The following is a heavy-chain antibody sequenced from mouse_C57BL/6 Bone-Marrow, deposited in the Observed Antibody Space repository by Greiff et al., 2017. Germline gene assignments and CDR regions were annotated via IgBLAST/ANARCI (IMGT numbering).Heavy chain of an antibody. CDR3: ACITTVVSRGWYFDV. J-gene: IGHJ1*03. Sequence: EVKLMESGGGLVKPGGSLKLSCAASGFTFSDYGMHWVRQAPEKGLEWVAYISSGSSTIYYADTVKGRFTISRDNAKNTLFLQMTSLRSEDTAMXYCACITTVVSRGWYFDVWGTGTTVTVSS. CDR1: GFTFSDYG. D-gene: IGHD1-1*01. CDR2: ISSGSSTI. V-gene: IGHV5-17*01.